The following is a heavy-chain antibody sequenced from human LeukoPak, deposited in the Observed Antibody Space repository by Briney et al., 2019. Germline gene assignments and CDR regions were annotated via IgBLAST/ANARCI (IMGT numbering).Heavy chain of an antibody. V-gene: IGHV1-2*02. CDR3: ARVAAAGTGYYYYYMDV. J-gene: IGHJ6*03. D-gene: IGHD6-13*01. CDR2: INPNSGGT. CDR1: GYTFTTYA. Sequence: GASVKVSCKASGYTFTTYAMNWVRQAPGQGLEWMGWINPNSGGTNYAQKFQGRVTMTRDTSISTACMELSRLRSDDTAVYYCARVAAAGTGYYYYYMDVWGKGTTVTISS.